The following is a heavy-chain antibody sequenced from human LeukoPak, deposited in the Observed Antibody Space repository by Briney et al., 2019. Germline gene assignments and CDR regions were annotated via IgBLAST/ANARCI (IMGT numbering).Heavy chain of an antibody. J-gene: IGHJ4*02. D-gene: IGHD1-26*01. CDR2: ISGSGGST. Sequence: GGSLRLSCAASGFTFSSYGMSWVRQAPGKGLEWVSAISGSGGSTYYADSVKGRFTISSDNSKNTLYLQMNSLRAEDTAVYYCAKRGAEVGATVAPGDYWGQGTLVTVSS. V-gene: IGHV3-23*01. CDR1: GFTFSSYG. CDR3: AKRGAEVGATVAPGDY.